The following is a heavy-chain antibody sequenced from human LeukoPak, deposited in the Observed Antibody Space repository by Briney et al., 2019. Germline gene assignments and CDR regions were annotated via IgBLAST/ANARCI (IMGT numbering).Heavy chain of an antibody. D-gene: IGHD4/OR15-4a*01. Sequence: PGGSLRLSCAASGFTFSSYSMNWVRQAPGKGLEWVSSISSSSSYIYYADSVKGRFTISRDNAKNSLYLQMNSLRAEDTAVYYCARRAGAYSHPYDYWGQGTLVTVSS. CDR2: ISSSSSYI. CDR1: GFTFSSYS. J-gene: IGHJ4*02. CDR3: ARRAGAYSHPYDY. V-gene: IGHV3-21*04.